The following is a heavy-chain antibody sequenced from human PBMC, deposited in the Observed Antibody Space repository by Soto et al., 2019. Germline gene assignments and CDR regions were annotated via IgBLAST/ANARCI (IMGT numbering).Heavy chain of an antibody. Sequence: SVPTLVNPTQTLTLTCTFSGFALSTSGMCVSWIRQPPGKALEWLALINWDDDKYYSTSLKTRLTISKDTSKNQVVLTMTNVDPVDTATYYCARLFSSSASVDYWGQGTLVTVSS. J-gene: IGHJ4*02. D-gene: IGHD6-6*01. CDR2: INWDDDK. CDR1: GFALSTSGMC. CDR3: ARLFSSSASVDY. V-gene: IGHV2-70*01.